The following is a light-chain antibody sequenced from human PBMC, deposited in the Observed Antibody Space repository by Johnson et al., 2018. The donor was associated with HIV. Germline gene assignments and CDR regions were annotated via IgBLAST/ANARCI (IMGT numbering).Light chain of an antibody. J-gene: IGLJ1*01. CDR1: NSNIGNNY. CDR2: ENN. V-gene: IGLV1-51*02. Sequence: QSVLTQPPSVSAAPGQKVTISCSGSNSNIGNNYVSWYRQLPGTAPKLLIYENNKRPSSIPDRFSGSKSGTSATLVTTGLQTGDEADYYCGTWDSSLVCHYGFGPVTEVTVL. CDR3: GTWDSSLVCHYG.